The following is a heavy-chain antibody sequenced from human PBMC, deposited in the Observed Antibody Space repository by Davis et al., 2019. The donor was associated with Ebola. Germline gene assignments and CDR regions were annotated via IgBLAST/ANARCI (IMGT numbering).Heavy chain of an antibody. V-gene: IGHV4-39*07. D-gene: IGHD6-13*01. CDR3: ARAPYSSRNWFVP. J-gene: IGHJ5*02. CDR2: IYYSGST. Sequence: SETLSLTCTVSGGSISSSSYYWGWIRQPPGKGLEWIGSIYYSGSTYYNPSLKSRVTISVDTSKNQFSLKLSSVTAADTAMYYCARAPYSSRNWFVPWGQGTLVTVSS. CDR1: GGSISSSSYY.